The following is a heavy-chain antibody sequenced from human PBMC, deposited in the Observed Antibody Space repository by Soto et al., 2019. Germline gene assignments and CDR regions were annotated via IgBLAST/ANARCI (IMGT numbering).Heavy chain of an antibody. V-gene: IGHV4-31*03. CDR3: ARDHARIAAAGNWLDP. CDR1: GGSISSGGYY. J-gene: IGHJ5*02. CDR2: IYYSGST. D-gene: IGHD6-13*01. Sequence: SETLSLTCTVSGGSISSGGYYWSWIRQHPGKGLEWIGYIYYSGSTYYNPSLKSRVTISVDTSKNQFSLKLSSVTAADTAVYYCARDHARIAAAGNWLDPWGQGTLVTVSS.